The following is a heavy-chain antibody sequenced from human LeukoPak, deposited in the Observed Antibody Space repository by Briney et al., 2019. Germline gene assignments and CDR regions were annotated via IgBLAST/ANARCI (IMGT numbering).Heavy chain of an antibody. CDR2: ISYDGSTK. CDR1: GFTFSSYA. V-gene: IGHV3-30*04. J-gene: IGHJ4*02. CDR3: ARDGMGELLGPYDS. D-gene: IGHD3-16*01. Sequence: PGRSLRLSCAASGFTFSSYAMHWVRQAPGKGLEWVAVISYDGSTKYYADSVKGRFTISRDNSKNTLYLQMNSLRAEDTAVYYCARDGMGELLGPYDSWGQGTLVTVSS.